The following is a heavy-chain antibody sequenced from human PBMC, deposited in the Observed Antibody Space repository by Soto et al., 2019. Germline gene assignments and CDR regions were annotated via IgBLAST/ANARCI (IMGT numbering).Heavy chain of an antibody. D-gene: IGHD3-10*01. V-gene: IGHV3-9*01. CDR2: ISWNSDTI. J-gene: IGHJ5*01. CDR1: GFTFDDYA. CDR3: ARDVWSRASGPPDS. Sequence: GGSLRLSCAASGFTFDDYAMHWVRQAPGKCLEWVTGISWNSDTIGYADSVKGRFTISRDNAKNSLYLQMNSLRAEDTAFYYCARDVWSRASGPPDSWGXGTLVKVSS.